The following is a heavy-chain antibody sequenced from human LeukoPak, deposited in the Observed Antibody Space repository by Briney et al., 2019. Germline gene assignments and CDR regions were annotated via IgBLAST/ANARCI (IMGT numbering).Heavy chain of an antibody. Sequence: GESLKISCAASGFTFSSYGMHWVRQAPGKGLEWVAVIWYDGSNKYYADSVKGRFTISRDNPKNTLYLQMNSLRGDDTAVYYCARETAADGKPYDYWGQGTLVTVSS. D-gene: IGHD6-13*01. J-gene: IGHJ4*02. CDR2: IWYDGSNK. CDR1: GFTFSSYG. V-gene: IGHV3-33*01. CDR3: ARETAADGKPYDY.